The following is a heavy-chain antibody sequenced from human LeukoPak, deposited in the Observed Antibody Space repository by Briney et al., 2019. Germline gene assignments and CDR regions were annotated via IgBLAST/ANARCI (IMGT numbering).Heavy chain of an antibody. CDR2: IIPIFGTA. D-gene: IGHD1-1*01. Sequence: SVNVSCKASGGTFSNYAISWVRQAPGQGLEWMGGIIPIFGTANYPQKFQGRVTITADESTSTAYMELSSLRSEDTAVYYCARVGQETTYYYYYGMDVWGRGTTVTVSS. CDR1: GGTFSNYA. CDR3: ARVGQETTYYYYYGMDV. V-gene: IGHV1-69*13. J-gene: IGHJ6*02.